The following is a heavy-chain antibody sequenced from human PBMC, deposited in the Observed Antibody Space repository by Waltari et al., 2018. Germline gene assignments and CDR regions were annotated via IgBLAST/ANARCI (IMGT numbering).Heavy chain of an antibody. CDR1: GGSISSSNW. D-gene: IGHD1-26*01. Sequence: QVQLQESGPGLVKPSGTLSLTCAVSGGSISSSNWWSWVRQPPGKGLEWIGEIYHSGSTNYNPSLKSRVTISVDKSKNQFSLKLSSVTAADTAVYYCASYSGSYQGGYYFDYWGQGTLVTVSS. CDR3: ASYSGSYQGGYYFDY. J-gene: IGHJ4*02. V-gene: IGHV4-4*02. CDR2: IYHSGST.